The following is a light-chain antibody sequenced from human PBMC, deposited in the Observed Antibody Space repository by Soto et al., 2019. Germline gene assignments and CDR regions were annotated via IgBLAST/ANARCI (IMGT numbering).Light chain of an antibody. CDR2: DSN. CDR1: DSNIGADYD. Sequence: QAVVTQPPSVSGAPGQRVTISCTGSDSNIGADYDVHWYQHLPGAAPKLLIYDSNKRPSGVPDRFSGSKSGTSASLAITGLQAEDEAEYYCATWDDSLNGPVFGGGTQLTVL. V-gene: IGLV1-40*01. J-gene: IGLJ3*02. CDR3: ATWDDSLNGPV.